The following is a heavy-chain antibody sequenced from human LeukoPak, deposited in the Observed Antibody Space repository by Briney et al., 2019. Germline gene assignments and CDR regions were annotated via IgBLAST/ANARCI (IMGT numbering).Heavy chain of an antibody. Sequence: PGGSLRLSCAASGFIFSTYWMTWVRQAPGKGLEWVANIKEDGSREYYVDSVKGRFTISRDNAKNSLYLQMDSLTAEDTAVYYCARDSPGYGAYVSWGQGTLVSVSS. V-gene: IGHV3-7*01. CDR1: GFIFSTYW. CDR3: ARDSPGYGAYVS. D-gene: IGHD5-12*01. J-gene: IGHJ1*01. CDR2: IKEDGSRE.